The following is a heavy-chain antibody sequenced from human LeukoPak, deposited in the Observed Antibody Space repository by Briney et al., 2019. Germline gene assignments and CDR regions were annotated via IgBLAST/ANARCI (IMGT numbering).Heavy chain of an antibody. V-gene: IGHV3-72*01. CDR1: GFTFSDHA. CDR2: CRGKTNSYST. D-gene: IGHD1-26*01. CDR3: VRRRVGVAPASDM. J-gene: IGHJ3*02. Sequence: PGGSLRLSCAAFGFTFSDHATDWVRQAPGEGLEWVARCRGKTNSYSTEYAASVNGRFTISRDDSKNSLYLQMNSLKTEDTAVYYCVRRRVGVAPASDMWGQGTTVTVSS.